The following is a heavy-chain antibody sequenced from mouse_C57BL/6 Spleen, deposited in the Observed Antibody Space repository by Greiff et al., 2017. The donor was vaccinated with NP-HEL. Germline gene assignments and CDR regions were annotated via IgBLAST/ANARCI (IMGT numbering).Heavy chain of an antibody. CDR1: GYTFTSYW. V-gene: IGHV1-55*01. J-gene: IGHJ1*03. D-gene: IGHD1-1*01. CDR3: ARSPYYYGSSPYWYFDV. CDR2: IYPGSGST. Sequence: QVQLQQSGAELVKPGASVKMSCKASGYTFTSYWITWVKQRPGQGLEWIGDIYPGSGSTNYNEKFKSKATLTVDTSSSTAYMQLSSLTSEDSAVYYCARSPYYYGSSPYWYFDVWGTGTTVTVSS.